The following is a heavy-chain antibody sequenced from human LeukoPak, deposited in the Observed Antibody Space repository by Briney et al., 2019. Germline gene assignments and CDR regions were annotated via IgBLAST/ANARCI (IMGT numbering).Heavy chain of an antibody. J-gene: IGHJ4*02. CDR3: ARGDSYDSSGYWTS. CDR2: ISSSSSYI. D-gene: IGHD3-22*01. V-gene: IGHV3-21*01. Sequence: SGGSLRLSCAASGFTFSSYGMSWVRQAPGKGLEWVSSISSSSSYIYYADSVKGRFTISRDNAKNSLYLQMNSLRAEDTAVYYCARGDSYDSSGYWTSWGQGTLVTVSS. CDR1: GFTFSSYG.